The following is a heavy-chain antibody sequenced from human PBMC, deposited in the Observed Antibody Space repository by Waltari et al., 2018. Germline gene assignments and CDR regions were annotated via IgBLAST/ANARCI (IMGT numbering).Heavy chain of an antibody. D-gene: IGHD6-13*01. Sequence: EVQLVESGGGLVQPGRSLRLSCAASGFTFDDYAMHWVRQAPGKGLEWVSGISWDSGSIGYADSVKGRFTISRDKSKNTLYLQMNSLRAEDTAVYYCAKGLAAAGPDAFDIWGQGTMVTVSS. V-gene: IGHV3-9*01. J-gene: IGHJ3*02. CDR3: AKGLAAAGPDAFDI. CDR2: ISWDSGSI. CDR1: GFTFDDYA.